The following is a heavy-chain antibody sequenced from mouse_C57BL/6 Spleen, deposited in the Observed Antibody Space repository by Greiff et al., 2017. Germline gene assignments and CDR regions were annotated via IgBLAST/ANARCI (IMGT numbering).Heavy chain of an antibody. V-gene: IGHV5-6*01. J-gene: IGHJ2*01. CDR1: GFTFSSYG. D-gene: IGHD4-1*01. Sequence: VQLVQSGGDLVKPGASLTLSCAASGFTFSSYGMSWVRQTPDQRLEWIATISSGGSYTYYPESLKGRFTLTRDNANNTLYLQMSSLKSEDTARYYCARQANWVFDYWGQGTTLTVSS. CDR2: ISSGGSYT. CDR3: ARQANWVFDY.